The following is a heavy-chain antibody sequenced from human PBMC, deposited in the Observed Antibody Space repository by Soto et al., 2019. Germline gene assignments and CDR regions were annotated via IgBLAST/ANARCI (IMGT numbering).Heavy chain of an antibody. D-gene: IGHD1-26*01. J-gene: IGHJ6*02. CDR3: AKDIRRSIVGAHKDYYYYYYGMDV. Sequence: GGSLRLSCAASGFTFSSYAMSWVRQAPGKGLEWVSAISGSGGSTYYADSVKGRFTISRDNSKNTLYLQMNSLRAEDTAVYYCAKDIRRSIVGAHKDYYYYYYGMDVWGQGTTVTVSS. V-gene: IGHV3-23*01. CDR2: ISGSGGST. CDR1: GFTFSSYA.